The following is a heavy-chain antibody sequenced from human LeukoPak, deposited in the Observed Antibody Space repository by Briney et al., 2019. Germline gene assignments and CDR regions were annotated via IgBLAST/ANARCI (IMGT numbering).Heavy chain of an antibody. CDR1: GGSISSRSYY. D-gene: IGHD2-15*01. CDR3: ARIGYCSGGSCYYNWFDP. V-gene: IGHV4-39*07. Sequence: SETLSLTCTVSGGSISSRSYYWGWIRQPPGKGLEWIGSIYYSGSTYYNPSLKSRVTISVDASKNQFSLKLSSVTAADTAVYYCARIGYCSGGSCYYNWFDPWGQGTLVTVSS. J-gene: IGHJ5*02. CDR2: IYYSGST.